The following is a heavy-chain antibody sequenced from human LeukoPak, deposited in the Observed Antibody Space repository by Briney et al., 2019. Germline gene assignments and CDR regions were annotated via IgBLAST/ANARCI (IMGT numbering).Heavy chain of an antibody. CDR1: GFTFSSYW. Sequence: GGSLRLSCAASGFTFSSYWMHWVRQAPGKGLVWVSRINTVGSSTTYADSVKGRFTISRDNAKNTPYLQMNSLRAEDTAVYYCARDLDRYYFDYWGQGTLVTVSS. CDR2: INTVGSST. V-gene: IGHV3-74*01. CDR3: ARDLDRYYFDY. J-gene: IGHJ4*02.